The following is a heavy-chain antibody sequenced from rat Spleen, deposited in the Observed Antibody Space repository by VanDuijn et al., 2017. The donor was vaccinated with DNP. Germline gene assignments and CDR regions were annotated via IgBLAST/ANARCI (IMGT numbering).Heavy chain of an antibody. CDR2: ITYNGNT. Sequence: EIQLQESGPGLVKPSQSLSLTCSVTGYTITSGYDWSWIRKFPGNKMEWMGYITYNGNTNYNPSLKSRVSITRDTSKNQFFLQLNSVTTEDTATYYCARYRTISAISTFPYWGQGVMVTVSS. CDR1: GYTITSGY. CDR3: ARYRTISAISTFPY. V-gene: IGHV3-4*01. D-gene: IGHD1-2*01. J-gene: IGHJ2*01.